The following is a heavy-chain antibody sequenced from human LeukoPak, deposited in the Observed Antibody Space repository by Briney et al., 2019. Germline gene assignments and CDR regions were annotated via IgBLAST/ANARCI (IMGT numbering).Heavy chain of an antibody. CDR2: MNPNSGNT. J-gene: IGHJ6*03. CDR3: AREYYYYMDV. Sequence: ASVKVSCKASGYTFTGYYMHWVRQAPGQGLEWMGWMNPNSGNTGYAQKFQGRVTITRNTSISTAYMELSSLRSEDTAVYYCAREYYYYMDVWGKGTTVTVSS. V-gene: IGHV1-8*03. CDR1: GYTFTGYY.